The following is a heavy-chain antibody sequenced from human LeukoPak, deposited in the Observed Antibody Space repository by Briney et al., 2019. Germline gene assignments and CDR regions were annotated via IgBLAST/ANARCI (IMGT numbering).Heavy chain of an antibody. Sequence: GESLKISCKASGYSFTSYWIGWVRQMPGKGLECMGIIYPGDSDTRYSPSIQGQVTISADRSISTAYLQWSSLKASDTAIYYCARHGSMSGKVNYFDYWGQGILVTVSS. CDR2: IYPGDSDT. CDR1: GYSFTSYW. V-gene: IGHV5-51*01. J-gene: IGHJ4*02. CDR3: ARHGSMSGKVNYFDY. D-gene: IGHD1-20*01.